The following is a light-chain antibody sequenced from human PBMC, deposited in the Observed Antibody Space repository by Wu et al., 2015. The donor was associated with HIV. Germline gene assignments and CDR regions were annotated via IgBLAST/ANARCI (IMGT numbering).Light chain of an antibody. CDR3: QQYENWVPIT. CDR1: QSVKNY. Sequence: EIEMTQSPATLSVSLGERATFSCRASQSVKNYLAWYQQKRGQAPRLLIYDVSTRATGVPARFSGSGSGTEFTLTITNLQSEDFAVYYCQQYENWVPITFGQGTTTGGLN. J-gene: IGKJ5*01. CDR2: DVS. V-gene: IGKV3-15*01.